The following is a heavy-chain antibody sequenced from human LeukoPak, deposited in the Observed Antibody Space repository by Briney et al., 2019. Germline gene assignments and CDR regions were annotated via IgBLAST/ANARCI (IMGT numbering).Heavy chain of an antibody. Sequence: GASLKISCKGSGYTFTNYWIGWVRQMPGKGLEWMGMVYPGDSDTRYSPSFQGHVTISADKSITTAYLQWSSLKASDTAIYYCARHIGLTTKYFDYWGQGTLVTVSS. D-gene: IGHD4/OR15-4a*01. J-gene: IGHJ4*02. CDR3: ARHIGLTTKYFDY. V-gene: IGHV5-51*01. CDR1: GYTFTNYW. CDR2: VYPGDSDT.